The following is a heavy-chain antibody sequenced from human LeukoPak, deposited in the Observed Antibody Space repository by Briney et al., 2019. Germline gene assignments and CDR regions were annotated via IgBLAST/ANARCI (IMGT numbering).Heavy chain of an antibody. CDR2: IYYSGST. J-gene: IGHJ4*02. V-gene: IGHV4-59*12. Sequence: SETLSLTCTVSGGSISSYYWNWIRQPPGKGLEWIGYIYYSGSTNYNPSLKSRVTISVDTSKNQFSLKLSSVTAADTAVYYCARDSRTGRGLYYFDYWGQGTLVTVSS. CDR3: ARDSRTGRGLYYFDY. D-gene: IGHD3/OR15-3a*01. CDR1: GGSISSYY.